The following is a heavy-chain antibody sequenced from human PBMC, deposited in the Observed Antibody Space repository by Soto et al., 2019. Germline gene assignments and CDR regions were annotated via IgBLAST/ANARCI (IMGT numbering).Heavy chain of an antibody. Sequence: ASVKVSCKASGYTFTSYGISWVRQAPGQRLEMMGWISAYNGNTNYAQKLQGRVTMTTDTSTSTAYMELRSLRSDDTAVYYCARVMRVYYDFWSGSSYYMDVWGKGTTVTVSS. CDR2: ISAYNGNT. V-gene: IGHV1-18*01. J-gene: IGHJ6*03. CDR1: GYTFTSYG. D-gene: IGHD3-3*01. CDR3: ARVMRVYYDFWSGSSYYMDV.